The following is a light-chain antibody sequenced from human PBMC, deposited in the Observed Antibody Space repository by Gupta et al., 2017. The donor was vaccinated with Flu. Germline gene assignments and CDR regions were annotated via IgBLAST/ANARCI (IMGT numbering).Light chain of an antibody. CDR3: QQYGTSPPIT. CDR2: TAS. Sequence: EIVLTQSPGTLSLSPGERATLSCKASQSVSSYLAWYQQKPGQAPRLLIYTASSRATGIPDRFSGCGSGTDFTLTISRLEPEDFAVYYCQQYGTSPPITFGQGTRLEIK. V-gene: IGKV3-20*01. J-gene: IGKJ5*01. CDR1: QSVSSY.